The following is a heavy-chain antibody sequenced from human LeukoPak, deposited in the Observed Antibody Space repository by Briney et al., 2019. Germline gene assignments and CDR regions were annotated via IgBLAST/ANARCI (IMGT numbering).Heavy chain of an antibody. J-gene: IGHJ4*02. CDR1: GFTFSSYG. Sequence: GGSLRLSCAAPGFTFSSYGMHWVRQAPGKGLEWVAYIQYDGSNEQYADSVKGRFSISRDSSKNILYLQMNSLRAEDTAVYYCARETRLRWTDYWGQGTLVTVSS. CDR3: ARETRLRWTDY. V-gene: IGHV3-30*02. D-gene: IGHD5-24*01. CDR2: IQYDGSNE.